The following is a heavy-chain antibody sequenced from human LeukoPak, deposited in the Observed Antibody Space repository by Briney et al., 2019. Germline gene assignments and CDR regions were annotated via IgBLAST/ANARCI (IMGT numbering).Heavy chain of an antibody. D-gene: IGHD3-22*01. V-gene: IGHV3-21*04. CDR2: ISSSTSYI. CDR1: GFTFSSYS. Sequence: GGSLRLSCAASGFTFSSYSMNWVRQAPGKGLEWVSSISSSTSYIYYADSVKGRFTISRDNAKNSLYLQMNSLRAEDTAVYYCARASSAYYYYHYYMDVWGKGTTVTVSS. CDR3: ARASSAYYYYHYYMDV. J-gene: IGHJ6*03.